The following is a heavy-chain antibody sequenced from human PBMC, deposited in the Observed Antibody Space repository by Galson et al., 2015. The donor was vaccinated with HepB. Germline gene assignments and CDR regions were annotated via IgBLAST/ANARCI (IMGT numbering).Heavy chain of an antibody. V-gene: IGHV6-1*01. CDR1: GDSVFSNSAA. CDR2: TYYRSKWYN. CDR3: ARGWGGSSSWYYGMDV. J-gene: IGHJ6*02. D-gene: IGHD6-13*01. Sequence: CAISGDSVFSNSAAWNWIRQSPSRGLEWLGKTYYRSKWYNDYAVSVKSRITINPDTSKNQFSLQLNSVTPEDTAVYYCARGWGGSSSWYYGMDVWGQGTTVTVSS.